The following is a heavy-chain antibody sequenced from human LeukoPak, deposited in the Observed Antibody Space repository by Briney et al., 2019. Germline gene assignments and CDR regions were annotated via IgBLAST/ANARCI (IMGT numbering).Heavy chain of an antibody. V-gene: IGHV3-48*01. J-gene: IGHJ4*02. Sequence: PGGSLRLSCAASGFTFSSYRMNWVRQAPGKGLEWVSYISSSSSTIYYADSVKGRFTISRDNAKNSLYLQMNSLRAEDTAVYYCAKVVKWGDSSGWFPYYFDYWGQGTLVTVSS. D-gene: IGHD6-19*01. CDR3: AKVVKWGDSSGWFPYYFDY. CDR2: ISSSSSTI. CDR1: GFTFSSYR.